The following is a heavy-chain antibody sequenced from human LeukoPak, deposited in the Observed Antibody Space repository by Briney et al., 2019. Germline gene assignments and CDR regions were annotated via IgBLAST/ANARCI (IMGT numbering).Heavy chain of an antibody. D-gene: IGHD6-13*01. CDR3: TRLWDRNSWYDALDI. CDR2: IRSKANSYTT. CDR1: GFTFSGSA. V-gene: IGHV3-73*01. Sequence: GGSLRLSCAASGFTFSGSAMHWVRQASGKGLEWVGRIRSKANSYTTTYAASVKGRFTISRDDSENTAYLQMNSLKTEDTAVYYCTRLWDRNSWYDALDIWGQGTVVTVPS. J-gene: IGHJ3*02.